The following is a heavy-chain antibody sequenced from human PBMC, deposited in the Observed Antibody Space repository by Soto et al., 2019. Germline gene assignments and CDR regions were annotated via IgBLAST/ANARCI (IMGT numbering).Heavy chain of an antibody. CDR1: GFTFSSYG. CDR2: IWYDGSNK. Sequence: QVQLVESGGGVVQPGRSLRLSCAASGFTFSSYGMHWVRQAPGKGLEWVAVIWYDGSNKYYADSVKGRFTISRDNSKKTLYLEMNRLRAEDTAVYYCARDSDYGGNGDYWGQGTLVTVSS. D-gene: IGHD4-17*01. CDR3: ARDSDYGGNGDY. V-gene: IGHV3-33*01. J-gene: IGHJ4*02.